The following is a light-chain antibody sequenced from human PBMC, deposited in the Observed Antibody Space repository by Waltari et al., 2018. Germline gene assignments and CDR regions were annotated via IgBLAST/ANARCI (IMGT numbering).Light chain of an antibody. V-gene: IGKV1-13*02. CDR3: QQSYSTPLYS. Sequence: AIQLTQSPSSPSASIGDRVTISCRATQGIRSGFAWYQQKPGQPPKLLIYDASTLDSGVPSRFSGSGSGTDFTLTISSLQPEDFATYYCQQSYSTPLYSFGQGTKLEIK. CDR2: DAS. J-gene: IGKJ2*01. CDR1: QGIRSG.